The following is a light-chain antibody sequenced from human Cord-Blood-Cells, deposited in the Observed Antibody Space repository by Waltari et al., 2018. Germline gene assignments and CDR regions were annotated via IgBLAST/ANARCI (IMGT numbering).Light chain of an antibody. Sequence: QSALTQPASVSGSPGQPITISCTGTSSAVGGYNYVSWYQQHPGKAPKLMIYDVSNRPSGVSNRFSGSKSGNTASLTISGLQAEDEADYYCSSYTSSSTNYVFGTGTKVTVL. CDR2: DVS. CDR1: SSAVGGYNY. J-gene: IGLJ1*01. CDR3: SSYTSSSTNYV. V-gene: IGLV2-14*01.